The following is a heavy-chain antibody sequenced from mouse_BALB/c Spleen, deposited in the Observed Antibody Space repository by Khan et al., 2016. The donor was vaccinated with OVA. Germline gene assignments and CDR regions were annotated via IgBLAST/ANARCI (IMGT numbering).Heavy chain of an antibody. Sequence: QVQLQQSGADLVRPGVSVKISCKGSGYTLTDFDMHWVKQSHAKRLEWLGDISIYYCDADYNQKFKGKATMSVTKSSSTDYMEFASLTSEDSAIYYCARASGNSLFAYWGQETLVTVTA. D-gene: IGHD1-3*01. V-gene: IGHV1S137*01. J-gene: IGHJ3*01. CDR2: ISIYYCDA. CDR1: GYTLTDFD. CDR3: ARASGNSLFAY.